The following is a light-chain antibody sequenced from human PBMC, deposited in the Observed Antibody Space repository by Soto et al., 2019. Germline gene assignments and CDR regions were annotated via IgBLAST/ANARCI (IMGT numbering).Light chain of an antibody. CDR2: AVS. V-gene: IGKV1-6*01. J-gene: IGKJ4*01. CDR3: LQDHNLLT. Sequence: AIQMTQSPSSLSASVGDRVTITCRASQGIGNDLAWYHQKPGKAPKQLIYAVSSLQSGVPSRISGSGSGADFTLTISSLQPEDLGTYYCLQDHNLLTFGGGTKVEL. CDR1: QGIGND.